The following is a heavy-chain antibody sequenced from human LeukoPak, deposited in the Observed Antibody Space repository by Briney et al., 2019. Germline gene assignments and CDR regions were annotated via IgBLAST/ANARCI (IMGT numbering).Heavy chain of an antibody. Sequence: PSETLSLTCTVSGGSISSYYWSWIRQPPGKGLEWIGYIYYSGSTNYNPSLKSRVTISVDTSKNQFSLKLSSVTAADTAVYYCARLAPAGTRFDFWGQGTLVTVSS. V-gene: IGHV4-59*08. CDR2: IYYSGST. J-gene: IGHJ4*02. D-gene: IGHD6-13*01. CDR3: ARLAPAGTRFDF. CDR1: GGSISSYY.